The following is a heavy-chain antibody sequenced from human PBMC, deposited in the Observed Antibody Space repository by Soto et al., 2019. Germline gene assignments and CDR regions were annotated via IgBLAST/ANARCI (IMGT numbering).Heavy chain of an antibody. CDR1: GGSISSSSYY. J-gene: IGHJ3*02. CDR3: ARKSRLGAFDI. CDR2: IYYSGST. Sequence: PSETLSLTCTGSGGSISSSSYYWGWIRQPPGKGLEGSGSIYYSGSTYYNPSLKSRVTRSVDTSKNQFALKLSSVTAADTAVYSCARKSRLGAFDIWGQGTMVTVSS. V-gene: IGHV4-39*06.